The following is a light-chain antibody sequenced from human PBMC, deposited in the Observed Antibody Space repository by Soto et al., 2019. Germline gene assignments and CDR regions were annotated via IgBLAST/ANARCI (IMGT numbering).Light chain of an antibody. J-gene: IGKJ5*01. CDR3: XQYNHXPPIT. CDR1: QSVHNF. CDR2: GAS. Sequence: EVVLTQSPATLSLSPGDRAALSCKASQSVHNFLAWYQQKPGQAPRLLIYGASNRAAGIPARFSGSGSGTDFTLTINSLEPEDFAVYYCXQYNHXPPITFGQGTRLEIK. V-gene: IGKV3-11*01.